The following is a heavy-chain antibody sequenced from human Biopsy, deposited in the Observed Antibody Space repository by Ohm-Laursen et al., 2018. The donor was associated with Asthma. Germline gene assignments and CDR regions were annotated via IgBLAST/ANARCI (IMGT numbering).Heavy chain of an antibody. D-gene: IGHD3-22*01. V-gene: IGHV3-9*01. CDR1: GFKFDEYT. CDR3: AKVRSDWVITESFDY. Sequence: SLRLSCSASGFKFDEYTVHWVRQAPGKGLEWVSGISWNSATIGYADSVEGRFTISRDNAKNSVFLHMDSLRPEDTAFYYCAKVRSDWVITESFDYWGQGVLVTVSS. CDR2: ISWNSATI. J-gene: IGHJ4*02.